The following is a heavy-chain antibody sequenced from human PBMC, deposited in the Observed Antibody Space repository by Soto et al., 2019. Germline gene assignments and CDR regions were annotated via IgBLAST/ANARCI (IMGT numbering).Heavy chain of an antibody. J-gene: IGHJ6*02. Sequence: QVQLVQSGAEVKKPGASVKVSCKASGYTFTSYGISWVRQPPGQGLEWMGWISAYNGNTNYAQKLQGRVTMTTDTSTSTAYMELRSLRSDDTAVYYCARDSALDGDYEPYYYYGMDVWGQGTTVTVSS. D-gene: IGHD4-17*01. CDR3: ARDSALDGDYEPYYYYGMDV. CDR1: GYTFTSYG. CDR2: ISAYNGNT. V-gene: IGHV1-18*01.